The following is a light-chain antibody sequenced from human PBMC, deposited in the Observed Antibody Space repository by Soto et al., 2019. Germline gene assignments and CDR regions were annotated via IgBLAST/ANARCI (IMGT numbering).Light chain of an antibody. V-gene: IGLV6-57*01. CDR2: EDN. J-gene: IGLJ2*01. Sequence: NFMLTQPHSVSESPGKTVTISCTRSSGSIASNYVQWYQQRPGSSPTTVIYEDNQRPSGVPDRFSGSIDSSSNSASLTISGLKTEDEADYYRQSSDSSNRGVFGGGTKLTVL. CDR3: QSSDSSNRGV. CDR1: SGSIASNY.